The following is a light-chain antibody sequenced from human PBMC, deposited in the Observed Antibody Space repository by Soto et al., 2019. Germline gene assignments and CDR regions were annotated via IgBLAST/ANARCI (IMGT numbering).Light chain of an antibody. CDR2: DVT. Sequence: QSVLTQPGSGYGSAGQAVTISYTGTSSDVGGYNSVSLYQQHPGKAPALLIYDVTKRPSGVPDRFSGSKSGNTASLTISGLQAEDEDDYYCCSYEGSYSYALGTGTKVTVL. CDR3: CSYEGSYSYA. V-gene: IGLV2-11*01. CDR1: SSDVGGYNS. J-gene: IGLJ1*01.